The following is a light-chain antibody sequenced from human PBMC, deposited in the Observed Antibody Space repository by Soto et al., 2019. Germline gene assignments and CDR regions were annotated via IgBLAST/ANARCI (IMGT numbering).Light chain of an antibody. CDR1: QSVFYNSKNRNH. CDR3: HQYFRRPIT. CDR2: WAT. Sequence: DIVMAQSPDSLAGSLGESATINCKSSQSVFYNSKNRNHLSWYQQKPWQPPKLLIYWATTRESGVPDRFSGSGSGTDFTLTVSGLHAEDVAIYYCHQYFRRPITLGGGTKVEIK. V-gene: IGKV4-1*01. J-gene: IGKJ4*01.